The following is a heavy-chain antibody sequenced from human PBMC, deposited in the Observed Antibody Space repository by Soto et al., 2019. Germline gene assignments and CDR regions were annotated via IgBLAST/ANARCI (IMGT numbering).Heavy chain of an antibody. CDR3: TNNGWYSLDF. CDR2: IHRNGNT. Sequence: VQLQESGPGLVKASGTLSLTCAVSSGSISSGDWWSWVRQPPGKGLEWIGEIHRNGNTNYNPSLKSRVPLSVDRSKNQFSLRLSSVTVADTAIYYCTNNGWYSLDFWGQGILVIVSS. D-gene: IGHD6-19*01. CDR1: SGSISSGDW. J-gene: IGHJ4*02. V-gene: IGHV4-4*02.